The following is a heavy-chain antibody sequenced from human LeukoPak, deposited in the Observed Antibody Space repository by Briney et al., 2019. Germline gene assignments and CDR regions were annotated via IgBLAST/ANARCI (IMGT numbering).Heavy chain of an antibody. CDR3: ARAGWFGELLPGFSYYYYYYMDV. J-gene: IGHJ6*03. D-gene: IGHD3-10*01. CDR1: GFTVSSNY. Sequence: PGGSLRLSCAASGFTVSSNYMSWVRQAPGKGLEWVSVIYSGGSTYYADSVKGRFTISRDNSKNTLYLQMNSLRAEDTAVYYCARAGWFGELLPGFSYYYYYYMDVWGKGTTVTISS. V-gene: IGHV3-53*01. CDR2: IYSGGST.